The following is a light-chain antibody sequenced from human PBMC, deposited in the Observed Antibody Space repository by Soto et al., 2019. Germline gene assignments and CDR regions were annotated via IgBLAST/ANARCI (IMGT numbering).Light chain of an antibody. CDR1: SSNIGSNA. J-gene: IGLJ3*02. CDR2: SNN. V-gene: IGLV1-44*01. CDR3: AAWDDSLNGWV. Sequence: QSVLTQPPSASGTPGQRVTISCSGSSSNIGSNAVNWYQQLPGTAPKLLIYSNNQRPSGVPDRFSDSKSGTSASLAISGLQSEDEADYYCAAWDDSLNGWVFGGGTKLT.